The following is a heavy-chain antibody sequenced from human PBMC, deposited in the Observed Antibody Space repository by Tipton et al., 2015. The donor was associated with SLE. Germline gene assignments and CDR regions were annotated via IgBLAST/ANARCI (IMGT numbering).Heavy chain of an antibody. J-gene: IGHJ6*03. CDR1: GGSISSSSYY. V-gene: IGHV4-39*07. CDR3: ARGLNYYDSSGYYPFYYMDV. Sequence: TLSLTCTVSGGSISSSSYYWGWIRQPPGKGLEWIGSIYYSGSTYYNPSLKSRVTISVDTSKNQFSLKLSSVTAADTVVYYCARGLNYYDSSGYYPFYYMDVWGKGTTVTVSS. CDR2: IYYSGST. D-gene: IGHD3-22*01.